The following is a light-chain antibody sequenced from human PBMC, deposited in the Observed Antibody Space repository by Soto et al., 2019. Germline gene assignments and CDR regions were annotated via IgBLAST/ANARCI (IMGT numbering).Light chain of an antibody. J-gene: IGKJ5*01. V-gene: IGKV1-5*01. CDR3: QQYNSYWGT. CDR2: DAS. Sequence: DIQVTQSPSSLSASVGDRVTITCRASQSISSSSAWYQQKPGKAPKLLIYDASSLESGVPSRFSGSGSGTQFTLTISSLQPDDFATYYCQQYNSYWGTFGQGTRLQIK. CDR1: QSISSS.